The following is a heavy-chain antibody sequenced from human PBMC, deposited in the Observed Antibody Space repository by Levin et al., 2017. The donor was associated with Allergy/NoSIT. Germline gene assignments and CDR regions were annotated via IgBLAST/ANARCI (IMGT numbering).Heavy chain of an antibody. CDR3: VRDRKGYCSGVSCYSDY. J-gene: IGHJ4*02. Sequence: LSLTCAASGFIYSSYWMSWVRQAPGKGLEWVANIKQDGSEKYYVDSVKGRFTISRDNAKDSVFLQMNSLRVEDTALYYCVRDRKGYCSGVSCYSDYWGQGILVTVSS. CDR2: IKQDGSEK. CDR1: GFIYSSYW. D-gene: IGHD2-15*01. V-gene: IGHV3-7*01.